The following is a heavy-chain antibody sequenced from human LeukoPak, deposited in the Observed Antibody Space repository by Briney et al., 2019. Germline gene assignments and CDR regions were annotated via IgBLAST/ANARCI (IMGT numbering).Heavy chain of an antibody. CDR2: INWNGGST. Sequence: PAGTLRLSCAASGFTFDDYGMSWVRQAPGKGLEWVSGINWNGGSTGYADSVKGRFTTSRDNSKNTLYLQMNSLRAEDTAVYYCARAEEWEGYYYYYMDVWGKGTTVTISS. CDR1: GFTFDDYG. CDR3: ARAEEWEGYYYYYMDV. D-gene: IGHD1-26*01. J-gene: IGHJ6*03. V-gene: IGHV3-20*04.